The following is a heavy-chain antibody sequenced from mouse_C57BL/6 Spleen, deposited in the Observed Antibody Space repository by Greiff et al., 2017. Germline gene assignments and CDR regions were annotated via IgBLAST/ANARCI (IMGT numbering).Heavy chain of an antibody. J-gene: IGHJ2*01. V-gene: IGHV1-55*01. CDR3: AREAAQATYSYYFDY. CDR1: GYTFTSYW. D-gene: IGHD3-2*02. Sequence: QVQLQQPGAELVKPGASVMMSCKASGYTFTSYWITWVKQRPGQGLEWIGDIYPGSGSTNYNEKFKSKATQTVDTSASTAYMQLISLTSEDSAVYYCAREAAQATYSYYFDYRGQGTTLTVSS. CDR2: IYPGSGST.